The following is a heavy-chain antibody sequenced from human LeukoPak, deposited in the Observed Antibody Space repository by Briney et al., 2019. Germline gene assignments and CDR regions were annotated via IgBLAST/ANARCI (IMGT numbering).Heavy chain of an antibody. V-gene: IGHV4-61*02. Sequence: SETLSLTCTVSGDSISSGDYYWSWIRQPAGKGLEWIGRISSSGSTNYNPSLKSRVTISVDTSKNQFSLKLSSVTAADTAVYFCARKASGNYYFDYWGQGTLVTVSS. CDR1: GDSISSGDYY. D-gene: IGHD3-22*01. CDR3: ARKASGNYYFDY. J-gene: IGHJ4*02. CDR2: ISSSGST.